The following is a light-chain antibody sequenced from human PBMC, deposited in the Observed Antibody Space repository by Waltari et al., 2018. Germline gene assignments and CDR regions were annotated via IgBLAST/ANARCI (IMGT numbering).Light chain of an antibody. Sequence: EIVLTQSPGTLSLSPGQRAPLSCRASQSVGKYLAWYQQKPGQAPRLLIYDASTRATGIPDRFSGSGSGTDFSLTISRLEPEDFAVYYCQKYVNLPATFGQGTKVEIK. J-gene: IGKJ1*01. CDR3: QKYVNLPAT. CDR1: QSVGKY. CDR2: DAS. V-gene: IGKV3-20*01.